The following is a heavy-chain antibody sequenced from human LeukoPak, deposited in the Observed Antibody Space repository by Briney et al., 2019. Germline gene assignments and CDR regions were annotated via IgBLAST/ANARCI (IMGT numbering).Heavy chain of an antibody. CDR3: ARVCGSTSCYTQNWFDP. V-gene: IGHV4-59*11. D-gene: IGHD2-2*02. Sequence: PSETLSLTCTVSGGSISSHYWSWIRQPPGKGLEWIGYIYYSGSTNYNPSLKSRVTISVDTSKKQFCLKLSSVTAADTAVYYCARVCGSTSCYTQNWFDPWGQGTLVTVSS. CDR2: IYYSGST. CDR1: GGSISSHY. J-gene: IGHJ5*02.